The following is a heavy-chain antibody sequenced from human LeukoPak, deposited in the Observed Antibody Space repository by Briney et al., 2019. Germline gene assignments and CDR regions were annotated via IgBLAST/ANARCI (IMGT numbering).Heavy chain of an antibody. CDR3: ARHVVDILTPIDY. CDR1: GGSISSSSYY. CDR2: IYYSGST. D-gene: IGHD3-9*01. J-gene: IGHJ4*02. V-gene: IGHV4-39*01. Sequence: PSETPSLTCTVSGGSISSSSYYCGWIRQPPGKGLEWIGSIYYSGSTYYNPSLKSRVTISVDTSKNQFSLKLSSVTAADTAVYYCARHVVDILTPIDYWGQGTLVTVSS.